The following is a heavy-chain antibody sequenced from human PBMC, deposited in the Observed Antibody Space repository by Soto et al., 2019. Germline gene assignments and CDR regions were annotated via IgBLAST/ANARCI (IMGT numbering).Heavy chain of an antibody. V-gene: IGHV5-51*01. D-gene: IGHD2-15*01. CDR1: GYSFTSYW. Sequence: GESLKISCKGSGYSFTSYWIGWVRQMPGKGLEWMGIIYPGDSDTRYSPSFQGQVTISADKSISTAYLQWSSLKASDTAMYYCARGYCSGGSCYRLGMDVWGKGTTVTVSS. CDR2: IYPGDSDT. CDR3: ARGYCSGGSCYRLGMDV. J-gene: IGHJ6*04.